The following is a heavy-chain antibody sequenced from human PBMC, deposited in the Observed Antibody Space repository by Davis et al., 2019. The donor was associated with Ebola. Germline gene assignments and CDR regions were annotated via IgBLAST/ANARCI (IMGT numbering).Heavy chain of an antibody. Sequence: ASVKVSCKASGYTFTNYAIHWVRQAPGQRFEWMGWINPDNGNIRYSREFPGRVTMTRDTTITTAYMELSSLSSDDTALYYCARVSGPATIFPVGDAFDMWGQGTMVTVSS. V-gene: IGHV1-3*01. J-gene: IGHJ3*02. CDR1: GYTFTNYA. CDR2: INPDNGNI. D-gene: IGHD2-2*01. CDR3: ARVSGPATIFPVGDAFDM.